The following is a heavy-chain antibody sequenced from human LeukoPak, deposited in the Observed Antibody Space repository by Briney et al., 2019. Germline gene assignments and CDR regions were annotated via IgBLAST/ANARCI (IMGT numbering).Heavy chain of an antibody. CDR2: IYYSGST. CDR3: ARQGQGMIFGVVIWFFDY. V-gene: IGHV4-39*01. Sequence: SETLSLTCTVSGGSISSSSYYWGWIRQPPGKGLEWIGSIYYSGSTYYNPSLKSRVTISVDTSKNQFSLKLSSVTAADTAVYYCARQGQGMIFGVVIWFFDYWGQGTLVTVSS. J-gene: IGHJ4*02. D-gene: IGHD3/OR15-3a*01. CDR1: GGSISSSSYY.